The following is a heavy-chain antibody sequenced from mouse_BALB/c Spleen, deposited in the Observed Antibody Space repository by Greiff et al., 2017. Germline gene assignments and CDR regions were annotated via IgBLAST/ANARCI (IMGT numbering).Heavy chain of an antibody. Sequence: EVQRVESGGGLVKPGGSLKLSCAASGFTFSDYYMYWVRQTPEKRLEWVATISDGGSYTYYPDSVKGRFTISRDNAKNNLYLQMSSLKSEDTAMYYCARDSRYDVRYAMDYWGQGTSVTVSS. CDR3: ARDSRYDVRYAMDY. J-gene: IGHJ4*01. V-gene: IGHV5-4*02. CDR1: GFTFSDYY. D-gene: IGHD2-14*01. CDR2: ISDGGSYT.